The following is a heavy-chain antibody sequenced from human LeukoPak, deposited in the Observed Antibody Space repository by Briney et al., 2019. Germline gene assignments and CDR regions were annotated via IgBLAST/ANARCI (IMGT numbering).Heavy chain of an antibody. CDR3: ARESYCTGCNYMDV. CDR2: INNGGTST. CDR1: GFTLRDSC. Sequence: GGSLRLSCAASGFTLRDSCMHWVRQAPGKALVWASRINNGGTSTNYADSVKGRFSISRDTAKNTLYLQMNSLRAEDTAVYYCARESYCTGCNYMDVWGKGTTVTVSS. J-gene: IGHJ6*03. D-gene: IGHD2-8*02. V-gene: IGHV3-74*01.